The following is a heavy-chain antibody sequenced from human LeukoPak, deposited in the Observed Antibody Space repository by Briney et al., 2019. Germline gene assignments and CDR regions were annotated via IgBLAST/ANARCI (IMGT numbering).Heavy chain of an antibody. CDR3: ARDDVVVPAAPYFQH. CDR1: GGSISSGDYY. D-gene: IGHD2-2*01. Sequence: SETLSLTCTVSGGSISSGDYYWSWIRQPPGKGLEWIGYIYYSGSTYYNPSLKSRVTISVDTSKNQFSLKLSSVTAADTAVYYCARDDVVVPAAPYFQHWGQGTLVTVSS. V-gene: IGHV4-30-4*08. J-gene: IGHJ1*01. CDR2: IYYSGST.